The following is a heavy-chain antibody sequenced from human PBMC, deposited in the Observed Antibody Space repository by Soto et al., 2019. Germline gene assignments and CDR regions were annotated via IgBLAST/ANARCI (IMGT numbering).Heavy chain of an antibody. Sequence: ETVSLTCAVSGYSISSGYYWGWIRQPPGKGLEWIGSIYHSGSTYYNPSLKSRVTISVDTSKNQFSLKLSSVTAADTAVYYCARVLGVPAQYYFDYWGQGTMVTVSS. V-gene: IGHV4-38-2*01. CDR1: GYSISSGYY. CDR2: IYHSGST. D-gene: IGHD2-2*01. CDR3: ARVLGVPAQYYFDY. J-gene: IGHJ4*02.